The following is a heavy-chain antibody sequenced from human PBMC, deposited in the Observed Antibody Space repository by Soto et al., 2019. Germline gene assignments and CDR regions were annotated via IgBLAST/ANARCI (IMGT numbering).Heavy chain of an antibody. D-gene: IGHD3-16*01. Sequence: QLQLQESGPGLVKPSETLSLTCSVSGDSISSSNYYWGWIRQPPGKGLEWIGNIYYTGSTDYNPSLKSRLTISVETSKNQFSLKLSSVTAADTAVYYCARLWGYWGRGTLVTVSS. CDR2: IYYTGST. CDR1: GDSISSSNYY. CDR3: ARLWGY. J-gene: IGHJ4*02. V-gene: IGHV4-39*01.